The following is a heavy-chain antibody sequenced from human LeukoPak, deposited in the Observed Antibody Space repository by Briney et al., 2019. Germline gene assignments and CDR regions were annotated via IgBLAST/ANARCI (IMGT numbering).Heavy chain of an antibody. CDR3: AKAMIVVVIQGGLDY. Sequence: GGSLRLSCAASGFTFSSYAMSWVRQAPGKGLEWVSAISGSGGSTYYADSVKGRFTISRDNSKNTLYLQMSSLRAEDTAVYYCAKAMIVVVIQGGLDYWGQGTLVTVSS. CDR2: ISGSGGST. CDR1: GFTFSSYA. J-gene: IGHJ4*02. V-gene: IGHV3-23*01. D-gene: IGHD3-22*01.